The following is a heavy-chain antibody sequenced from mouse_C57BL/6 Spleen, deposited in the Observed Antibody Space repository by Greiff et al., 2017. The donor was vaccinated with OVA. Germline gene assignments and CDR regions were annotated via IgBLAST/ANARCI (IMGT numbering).Heavy chain of an antibody. CDR3: AREVRDYYGSSYGFAY. J-gene: IGHJ3*01. CDR1: GYTFTDYN. Sequence: EVQLQQSGPALVKPGASVKIPCTASGYTFTDYNMDWVKQSHGKSLEWIGDINPNNGGTIYNQKFKGKATLTVDKSSSTAYMELRSLTSEDTAVYYCAREVRDYYGSSYGFAYWGQGTLVTVSA. CDR2: INPNNGGT. V-gene: IGHV1-18*01. D-gene: IGHD1-1*01.